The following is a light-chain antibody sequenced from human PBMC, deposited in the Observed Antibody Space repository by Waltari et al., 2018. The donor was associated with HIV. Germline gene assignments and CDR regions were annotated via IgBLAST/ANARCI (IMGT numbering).Light chain of an antibody. V-gene: IGLV1-47*01. CDR3: AVWDDSLRGGV. CDR1: NSNIGSNS. Sequence: QSVVTQPPSASGTPGQRVVISCSGSNSNIGSNSVNWYQQVPGAAPKILSYRDEQGFSWVPDRFSGSKSATSAALAISELRSEDEADYYCAVWDDSLRGGVFGGGTKLTVL. CDR2: RDE. J-gene: IGLJ3*02.